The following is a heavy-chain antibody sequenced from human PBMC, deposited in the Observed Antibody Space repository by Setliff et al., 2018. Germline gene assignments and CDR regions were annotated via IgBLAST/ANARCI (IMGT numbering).Heavy chain of an antibody. CDR1: GGSISSGGYY. V-gene: IGHV4-61*08. Sequence: PSETLSLTCTVSGGSISSGGYYWSWIRQHPGKGLEWIGYIYYSGSTNYNPSLKSRVTISVDTSKNQFSLKLSSVTAADTAVYFCATGDFYYYMVVWGKGTTVTVSS. J-gene: IGHJ6*03. CDR2: IYYSGST. CDR3: ATGDFYYYMVV.